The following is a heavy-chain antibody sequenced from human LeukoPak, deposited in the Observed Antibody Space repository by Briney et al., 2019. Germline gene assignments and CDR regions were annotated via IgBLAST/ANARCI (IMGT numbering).Heavy chain of an antibody. V-gene: IGHV4-34*01. CDR3: ARDRPLFVYDYGDYLP. CDR2: INHSGST. Sequence: SETLSLTCAVYGGSFSGYYWSWIRQPPGKGLEWIGEINHSGSTNYNPSLKSRVTISVDTSKNQFSLKLSSVTAADTAVYYCARDRPLFVYDYGDYLPWGQGTLVTVSS. J-gene: IGHJ5*02. CDR1: GGSFSGYY. D-gene: IGHD4-17*01.